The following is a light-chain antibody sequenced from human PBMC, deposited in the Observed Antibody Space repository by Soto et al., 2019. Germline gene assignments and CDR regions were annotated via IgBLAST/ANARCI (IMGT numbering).Light chain of an antibody. CDR3: ASWADNLNGPLL. J-gene: IGLJ3*02. CDR2: NNN. V-gene: IGLV1-44*01. Sequence: QLVLTQPPSASGTPGQRVTISCSGGSSNIGRNSVSWYQQVPGTAPKLIIFNNNDRPSGIPGLFSGSKSGASASLAIVGLQSEDEADYFCASWADNLNGPLLFGGGTKMTVL. CDR1: SSNIGRNS.